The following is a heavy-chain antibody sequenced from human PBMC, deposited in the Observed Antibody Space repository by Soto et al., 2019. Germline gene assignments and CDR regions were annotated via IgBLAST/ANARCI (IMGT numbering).Heavy chain of an antibody. D-gene: IGHD2-8*01. Sequence: EVQLLDSGGGLVQPGGSLRLSCAASGFTFSTYAMTWVRQAPGKGLEWVSTLTPSGGNTYYADSVQRRFTISRDNSMNTLYLQMNSLRAEDTAVYYCAGRYCPKGVCYTNYNYYMDVWGEGTTVTVSS. J-gene: IGHJ6*03. V-gene: IGHV3-23*01. CDR2: LTPSGGNT. CDR1: GFTFSTYA. CDR3: AGRYCPKGVCYTNYNYYMDV.